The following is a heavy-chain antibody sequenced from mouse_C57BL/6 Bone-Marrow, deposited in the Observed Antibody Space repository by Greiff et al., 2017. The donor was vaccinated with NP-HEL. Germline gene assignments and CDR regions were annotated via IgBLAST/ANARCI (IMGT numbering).Heavy chain of an antibody. CDR3: ASLTGGQGPFDY. J-gene: IGHJ2*01. CDR2: INPNNGGT. CDR1: GYTFTDYY. D-gene: IGHD3-3*01. V-gene: IGHV1-26*01. Sequence: EVQLQQSGPELVKPGASVKISCKASGYTFTDYYMNWVKQSHGKSLEWIGDINPNNGGTSYNQKFKGKATLTVDKSSSTAYMELRSLTSEDSAVYYCASLTGGQGPFDYWGQGTTLTVSS.